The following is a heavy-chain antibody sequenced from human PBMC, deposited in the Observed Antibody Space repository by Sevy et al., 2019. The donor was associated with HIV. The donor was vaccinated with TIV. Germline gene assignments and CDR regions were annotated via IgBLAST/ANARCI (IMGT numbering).Heavy chain of an antibody. CDR1: GYTFTSYG. J-gene: IGHJ6*02. CDR3: ARDGYYYDSSGYYYYYYYGMDV. D-gene: IGHD3-22*01. V-gene: IGHV1-18*01. Sequence: ASVKVSCKASGYTFTSYGISWVRQAPGQGLEWMGWISAYNGNTNYAQKLQGRVTMTTDTSTSTAYMELRSLGSDDTAVYYCARDGYYYDSSGYYYYYYYGMDVWGQGTTVTVSS. CDR2: ISAYNGNT.